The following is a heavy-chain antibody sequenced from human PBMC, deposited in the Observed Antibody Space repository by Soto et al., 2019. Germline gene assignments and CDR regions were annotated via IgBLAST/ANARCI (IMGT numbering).Heavy chain of an antibody. CDR3: ARDWFGIDY. CDR1: GSTFTSYG. V-gene: IGHV1-18*01. Sequence: QVQLVQSGAEVKKPGASVKVSCKASGSTFTSYGISWVRQAPGQGLERMGWITPYNGNTNYAQKRQGRVTMTTDTSTNTAYMELRSRRSDDTAVYHCARDWFGIDYWGQGTLVTVSS. J-gene: IGHJ4*02. D-gene: IGHD3-16*01. CDR2: ITPYNGNT.